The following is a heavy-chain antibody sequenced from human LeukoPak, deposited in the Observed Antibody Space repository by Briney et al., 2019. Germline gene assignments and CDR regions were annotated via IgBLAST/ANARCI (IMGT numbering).Heavy chain of an antibody. V-gene: IGHV4-34*01. CDR3: ARGTNNRGRAGYYFDY. CDR2: INHSGSP. J-gene: IGHJ4*02. Sequence: SETLSLTCAVYGGSFSGYYWSRIRQPPGKGLEWIGEINHSGSPNYNPSLKSRVIMSVDTSKNQFSLNLRSVTAADTSMYYCARGTNNRGRAGYYFDYWGQGTLVTVSS. CDR1: GGSFSGYY. D-gene: IGHD1/OR15-1a*01.